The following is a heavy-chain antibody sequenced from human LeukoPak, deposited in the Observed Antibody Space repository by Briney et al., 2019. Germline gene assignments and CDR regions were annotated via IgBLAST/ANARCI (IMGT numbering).Heavy chain of an antibody. CDR3: ARGGTTVTTLYYYYMDV. J-gene: IGHJ6*03. CDR1: GFTFSSYG. D-gene: IGHD4-11*01. CDR2: IKQDGSEK. V-gene: IGHV3-7*01. Sequence: GRSLRLSCAASGFTFSSYGMHWVRQAPGKGLEWVANIKQDGSEKYYVDSVKGRFTISRDNAKNSLYLQMNSLRAEDTAVYYCARGGTTVTTLYYYYMDVWGKGTTVTVSS.